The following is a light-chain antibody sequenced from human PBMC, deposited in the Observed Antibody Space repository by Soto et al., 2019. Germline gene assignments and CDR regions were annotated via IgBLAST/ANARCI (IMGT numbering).Light chain of an antibody. J-gene: IGLJ1*01. CDR3: GSRISSGTYV. CDR1: SSDVDTYDY. Sequence: QSVLTQPASVSGSPGQSITISCSGTSSDVDTYDYVSWYQQHPGKAPKLMIYDVINQPSGVSDRFFGFKSDTTASLTISGLQAEDEADYYCGSRISSGTYVFGTGTKVTVL. V-gene: IGLV2-14*01. CDR2: DVI.